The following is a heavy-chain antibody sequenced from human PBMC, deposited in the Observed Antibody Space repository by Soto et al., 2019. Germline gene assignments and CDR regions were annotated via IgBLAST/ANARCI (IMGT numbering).Heavy chain of an antibody. V-gene: IGHV3-23*01. Sequence: EVQLLESGGGLVQPGGSLRLSCAASGFTFSSYAMSWVRQAPGKGLEWVSAISGSGGSTYYADSVKGRFTISRDNSKKPLYLQMHSLRAADTAVDYCAKPYSSSPDAFDIWGQGTMVTVSS. CDR3: AKPYSSSPDAFDI. J-gene: IGHJ3*02. D-gene: IGHD6-6*01. CDR1: GFTFSSYA. CDR2: ISGSGGST.